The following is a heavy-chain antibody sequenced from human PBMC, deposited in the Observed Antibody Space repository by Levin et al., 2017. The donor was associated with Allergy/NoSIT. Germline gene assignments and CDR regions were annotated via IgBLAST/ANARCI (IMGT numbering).Heavy chain of an antibody. V-gene: IGHV3-9*01. CDR1: GFTFDDYA. D-gene: IGHD6-13*01. Sequence: SLKISCAASGFTFDDYAMHWVRQAPGKGLEWVSGISWNSGSIGYADSVKGRFTISRDNAKNSLYLQMNSLRAEDTALYYCAKDTAAAGRGEFDYWGQGTLVTVSS. CDR2: ISWNSGSI. CDR3: AKDTAAAGRGEFDY. J-gene: IGHJ4*02.